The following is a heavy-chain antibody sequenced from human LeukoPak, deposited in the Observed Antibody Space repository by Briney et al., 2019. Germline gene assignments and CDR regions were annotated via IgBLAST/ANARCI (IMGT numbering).Heavy chain of an antibody. CDR1: GGSFSGYY. V-gene: IGHV4-34*01. Sequence: PSETLSLTCAVYGGSFSGYYWSWIRQPPGKGLEWIGEINHSGSTNYNPSLKSRVTISVDTSKNQISLRLSSVTAADTAVYYCARQGIDAFDIWGQGTLVTVSS. CDR3: ARQGIDAFDI. CDR2: INHSGST. J-gene: IGHJ3*02.